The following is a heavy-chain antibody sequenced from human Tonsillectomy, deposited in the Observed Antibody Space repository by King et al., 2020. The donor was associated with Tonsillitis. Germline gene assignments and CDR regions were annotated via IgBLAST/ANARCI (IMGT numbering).Heavy chain of an antibody. CDR1: GYTFTGYY. CDR2: INPNSGGT. J-gene: IGHJ6*02. CDR3: ARKYSSGHGVDV. V-gene: IGHV1-2*02. D-gene: IGHD6-19*01. Sequence: QLVQSGAEVKKPGASVKVSFKASGYTFTGYYMHWVRQAPGQGLEWVGWINPNSGGTNYAQKFQGRVTMTRDTSISTAYMELGRLRSDDTAVYYCARKYSSGHGVDVWGQGTTVTVSS.